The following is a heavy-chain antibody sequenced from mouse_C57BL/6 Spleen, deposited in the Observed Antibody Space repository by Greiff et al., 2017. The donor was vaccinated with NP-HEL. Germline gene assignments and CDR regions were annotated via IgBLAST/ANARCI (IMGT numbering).Heavy chain of an antibody. Sequence: QVHVKQPGAELVRPGSSVKLSCKASGYTFTSYWMHWVKQRPIQGLEWIGNIDPSDSETHYNQKFKDKATLTVDKSSSTAYMQLSSLTSEDSAVYYCATAQALDYWGQGTTLTVSS. D-gene: IGHD3-2*02. V-gene: IGHV1-52*01. CDR2: IDPSDSET. J-gene: IGHJ2*01. CDR3: ATAQALDY. CDR1: GYTFTSYW.